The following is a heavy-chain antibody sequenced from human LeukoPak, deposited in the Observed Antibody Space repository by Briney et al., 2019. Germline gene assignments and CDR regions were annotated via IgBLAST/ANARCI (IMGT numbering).Heavy chain of an antibody. J-gene: IGHJ5*02. CDR2: INPNSGGT. Sequence: ASVKVSCKASGYTFTGYYMHWVRQAPGQGLEWMGWINPNSGGTNYAQKLQGRVTMTRDTSISTAYMGLSRLRSDDTAVYYCAREGYSSSWYGRNWFDPWGQGTLVTVSS. CDR1: GYTFTGYY. CDR3: AREGYSSSWYGRNWFDP. V-gene: IGHV1-2*02. D-gene: IGHD6-13*01.